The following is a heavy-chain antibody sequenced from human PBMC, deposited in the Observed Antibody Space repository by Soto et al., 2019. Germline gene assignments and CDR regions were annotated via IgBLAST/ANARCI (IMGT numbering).Heavy chain of an antibody. Sequence: QVQMQESGPGLVKPSETLSLTCTVSGGSISSYYWSWIRQAPGKGLEWIGNIYGSGRTNYNPSLTRRVTISVDTSMKQFFLRLNSVTAADTAVYYCARLPDSAMALADYHHYYMDVWGRGITVTVS. CDR3: ARLPDSAMALADYHHYYMDV. V-gene: IGHV4-59*08. J-gene: IGHJ6*03. CDR1: GGSISSYY. CDR2: IYGSGRT. D-gene: IGHD5-18*01.